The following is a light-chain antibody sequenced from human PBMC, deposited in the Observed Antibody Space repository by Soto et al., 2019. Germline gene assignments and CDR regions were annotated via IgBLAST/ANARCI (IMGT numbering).Light chain of an antibody. CDR2: DIS. CDR1: TGAVTSDHW. V-gene: IGLV7-46*01. CDR3: LLSYSGAWV. J-gene: IGLJ3*02. Sequence: QSVVTQEPSLTVSPGGTVTLTCGSSTGAVTSDHWPYWFQQKPGQAPRTLIYDISSKHSWTPARFSGSLLGGKAALALSGAQPEDEADYYCLLSYSGAWVFGGGTKLTVL.